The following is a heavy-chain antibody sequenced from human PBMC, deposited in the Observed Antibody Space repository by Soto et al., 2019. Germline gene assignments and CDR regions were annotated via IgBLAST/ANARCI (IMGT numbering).Heavy chain of an antibody. V-gene: IGHV1-18*01. CDR2: TSVYNGDS. CDR3: ARARATVTTERALGY. D-gene: IGHD4-17*01. CDR1: GYTFYSYD. J-gene: IGHJ4*02. Sequence: GASVKVSCKTSGYTFYSYDITWVRQAPGQGLEWMGTTSVYNGDSNVAQNLQGRVTMTIDKSTATAYMDLKNQTSDDTAVYYCARARATVTTERALGYWGQGTLVTVSS.